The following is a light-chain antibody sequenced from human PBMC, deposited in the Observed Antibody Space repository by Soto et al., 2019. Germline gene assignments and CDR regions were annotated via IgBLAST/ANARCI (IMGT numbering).Light chain of an antibody. CDR2: AAS. CDR3: QQSYSSPPWT. Sequence: DVQMTQSPSSLSASVGDRVTITCRASQSITKYVNWYQQKPGKAPKLLIYAASSLQSGVPSRFSGSGSGTDFTLTISSLQPEDFATYYCQQSYSSPPWTFGQGTKVDIK. J-gene: IGKJ1*01. V-gene: IGKV1-39*01. CDR1: QSITKY.